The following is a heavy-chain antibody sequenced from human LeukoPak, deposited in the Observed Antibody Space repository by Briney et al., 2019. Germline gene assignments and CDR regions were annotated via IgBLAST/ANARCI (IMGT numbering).Heavy chain of an antibody. V-gene: IGHV3-7*01. Sequence: GGSLRLSCAASGFTFSSYWMSWVRQAPGKGLEWVANIKQDGSEKYYVDSVKGRFTISRDNAKNSLYLQMNSLRAEDTAVYYCARGGSSGWFVEYFDYWGQGTLVTVSS. CDR2: IKQDGSEK. CDR3: ARGGSSGWFVEYFDY. J-gene: IGHJ4*02. D-gene: IGHD6-19*01. CDR1: GFTFSSYW.